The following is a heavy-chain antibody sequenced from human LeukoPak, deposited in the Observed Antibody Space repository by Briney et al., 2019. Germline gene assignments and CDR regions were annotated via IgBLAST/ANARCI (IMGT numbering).Heavy chain of an antibody. D-gene: IGHD3-3*01. CDR2: INPDSGVT. CDR1: GYRFTGYF. Sequence: GASVKVSCKADGYRFTGYFIHWVRQAPGQGLEWMGHINPDSGVTTYAQKFRGLVTLTRDTSISTAYMELNSLRSDDTATYYCARAPNDFWSGYYVYWGQGTLVTVSS. V-gene: IGHV1-2*04. J-gene: IGHJ4*02. CDR3: ARAPNDFWSGYYVY.